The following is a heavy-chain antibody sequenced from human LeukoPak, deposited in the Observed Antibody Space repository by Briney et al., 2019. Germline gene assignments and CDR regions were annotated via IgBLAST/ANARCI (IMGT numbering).Heavy chain of an antibody. J-gene: IGHJ3*02. D-gene: IGHD1-26*01. CDR1: GGSISSYY. Sequence: PSETLSLTCTVSGGSISSYYWSWIRQPAGKGLEWIGRIYTSGSTNYNPSLKSRVTMSVDTSKNQFSLKLSSVTAADTAVYYCARLAKKQWQLPRDAFDIWGQGTMVTVSS. V-gene: IGHV4-4*07. CDR2: IYTSGST. CDR3: ARLAKKQWQLPRDAFDI.